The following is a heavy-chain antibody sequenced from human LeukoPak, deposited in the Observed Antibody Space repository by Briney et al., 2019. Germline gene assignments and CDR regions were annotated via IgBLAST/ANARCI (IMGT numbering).Heavy chain of an antibody. V-gene: IGHV3-23*01. CDR2: ISGSGGST. D-gene: IGHD6-13*01. Sequence: PGGSLRLSCAASGFTFSSYAMSWVRQAPGKGLEWVSAISGSGGSTYYADSVKGRFIISRDNSKNTLYLQMNSLRAEDTAVYYCAKGGYSSSWPFDYWGQGILVTVSS. CDR1: GFTFSSYA. J-gene: IGHJ4*02. CDR3: AKGGYSSSWPFDY.